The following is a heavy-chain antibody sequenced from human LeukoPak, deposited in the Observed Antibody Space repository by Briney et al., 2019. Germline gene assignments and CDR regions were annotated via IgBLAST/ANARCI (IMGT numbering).Heavy chain of an antibody. CDR3: ARDTALRFLEWLGFDY. J-gene: IGHJ4*02. CDR1: GYTFTSYA. CDR2: ISDYNGNT. V-gene: IGHV1-18*01. Sequence: ASVKVSSTASGYTFTSYAISWVRHAPRQGLDWRGWISDYNGNTNYAQKLQGRVNMTTGTSTRTAYMELRSLGSDDTAVYYCARDTALRFLEWLGFDYWGQGTLVTVSS. D-gene: IGHD3-3*01.